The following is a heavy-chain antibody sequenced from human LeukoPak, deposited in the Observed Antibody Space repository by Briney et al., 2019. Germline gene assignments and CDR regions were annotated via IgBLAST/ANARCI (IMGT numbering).Heavy chain of an antibody. CDR2: MSYTTGNT. CDR3: AGDGLGQPRLYNFDY. CDR1: GFSFTSYS. D-gene: IGHD2-2*02. V-gene: IGHV3-30*04. Sequence: GGSLRLSCAGSGFSFTSYSIHWVRQAPGKGLEWVTVMSYTTGNTYYADFVQGRFTISRDDSKNTLYLQMNSLRTEDTAIYYCAGDGLGQPRLYNFDYWGQGTPVTVSS. J-gene: IGHJ4*02.